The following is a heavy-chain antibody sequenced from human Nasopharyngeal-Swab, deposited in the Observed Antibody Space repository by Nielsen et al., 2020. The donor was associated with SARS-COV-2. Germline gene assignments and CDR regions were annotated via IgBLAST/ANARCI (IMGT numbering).Heavy chain of an antibody. V-gene: IGHV3-23*01. CDR3: AGEAGIAVAGDAFDI. D-gene: IGHD6-13*01. CDR2: LIENGVDT. CDR1: GFPFSSHA. Sequence: GESLKISCAASGFPFSSHAMSWVRQAPGKGLEWVSGLIENGVDTYYAESVKGRFTISRDNSKNTLYLQMNSLRAEDTAVYYCAGEAGIAVAGDAFDIWGQGTMVTVSS. J-gene: IGHJ3*02.